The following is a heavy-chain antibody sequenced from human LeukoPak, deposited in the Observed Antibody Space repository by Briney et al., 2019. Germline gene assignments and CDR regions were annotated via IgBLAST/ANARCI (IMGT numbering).Heavy chain of an antibody. CDR2: ISYDGSNK. J-gene: IGHJ4*02. D-gene: IGHD2-15*01. Sequence: GGSLRLSCAASGFTFSSYAMHWARQAPGKGLEWVAVISYDGSNKYYADSVKGRFTISRDNPKSTLCLQMNSLRAEDTAVYYCAKQLGYCSDGSCCFPYWGQGTLVTVSS. V-gene: IGHV3-30*04. CDR1: GFTFSSYA. CDR3: AKQLGYCSDGSCCFPY.